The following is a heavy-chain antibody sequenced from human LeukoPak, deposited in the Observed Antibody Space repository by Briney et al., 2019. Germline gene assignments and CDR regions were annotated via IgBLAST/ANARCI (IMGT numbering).Heavy chain of an antibody. CDR3: ARDRYYGSGSYYRWFDP. Sequence: ASVKVSCKASGSTFSSSGINWVRQAPGQGLEWMGWISAYNGNTNFAPKLQGRVTMTTHTSTSTAYMELSSLRSEDTAVYYCARDRYYGSGSYYRWFDPWGQGTLVTVSS. D-gene: IGHD3-10*01. J-gene: IGHJ5*02. CDR2: ISAYNGNT. V-gene: IGHV1-18*01. CDR1: GSTFSSSG.